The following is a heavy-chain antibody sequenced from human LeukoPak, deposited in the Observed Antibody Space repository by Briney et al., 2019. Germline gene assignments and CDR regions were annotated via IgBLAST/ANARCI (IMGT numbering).Heavy chain of an antibody. CDR1: GGSCSGYY. CDR2: INHSGST. Sequence: SETLSLTCAVYGGSCSGYYWSWIRQPPGKGLEWIGEINHSGSTNYNPSLKSRVTISVDTSKNQFSLKLSSVTAADTAVYYCARQRKGLDYWGQGTLVTVSS. J-gene: IGHJ4*02. CDR3: ARQRKGLDY. D-gene: IGHD6-25*01. V-gene: IGHV4-34*01.